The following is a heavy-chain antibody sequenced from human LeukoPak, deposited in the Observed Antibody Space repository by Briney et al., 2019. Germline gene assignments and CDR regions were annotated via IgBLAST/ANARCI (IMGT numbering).Heavy chain of an antibody. V-gene: IGHV4-59*01. CDR1: GSSISGYY. CDR3: ARAVLRFLEWSGGWFDP. CDR2: IYYSGST. D-gene: IGHD3-3*01. J-gene: IGHJ5*02. Sequence: SETLSLTCTVSGSSISGYYWSWIRQPPGKGLEWIGYIYYSGSTNYNPSLKSRVTISVDTSKNQFSLKLSSVTAADTAVYYCARAVLRFLEWSGGWFDPWGQGTLVTVSS.